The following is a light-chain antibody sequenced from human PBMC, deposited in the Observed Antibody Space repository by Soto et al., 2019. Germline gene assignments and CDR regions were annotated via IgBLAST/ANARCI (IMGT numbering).Light chain of an antibody. CDR2: DAS. CDR1: QSVSSY. Sequence: EIVLTQSPANLSLSPGERATLSCRASQSVSSYLAWYQQKPGQAPRLLIYDASNRATGIPARFSGSGSGTDFTLTSSSLEPEDFAVYYCQRRSYGYTFGQGTKLEIK. V-gene: IGKV3-11*01. J-gene: IGKJ2*01. CDR3: QRRSYGYT.